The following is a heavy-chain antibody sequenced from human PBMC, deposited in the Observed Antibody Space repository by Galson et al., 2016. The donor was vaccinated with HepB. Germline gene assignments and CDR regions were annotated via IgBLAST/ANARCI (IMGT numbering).Heavy chain of an antibody. V-gene: IGHV4-4*02. D-gene: IGHD2-21*01. Sequence: SETLSLTCAVSGGSMSTSHWWTWVRQTPGKALEWIGEIYHSGSANYNPSLKSRVTISVDKSKNQFSLKLTSVTAADTALYYCARGALCGGECYSGLWFDLWGQGNLVTVSA. CDR1: GGSMSTSHW. CDR2: IYHSGSA. J-gene: IGHJ5*02. CDR3: ARGALCGGECYSGLWFDL.